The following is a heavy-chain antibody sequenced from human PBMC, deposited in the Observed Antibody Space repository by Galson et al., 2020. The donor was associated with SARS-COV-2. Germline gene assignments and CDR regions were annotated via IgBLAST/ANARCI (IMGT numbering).Heavy chain of an antibody. CDR2: ISHDGSNK. J-gene: IGHJ6*02. D-gene: IGHD3-16*01. CDR1: GFIVCSYG. CDR3: AKGYGSFYYSMDV. Sequence: TGGSLRLSCAASGFIVCSYGMHWVRQAPGKGLEWVSIISHDGSNKYYADSVKGRFTISRDNSKNTLYLQVNSLRAEDTAVYYCAKGYGSFYYSMDVWGQGTTVTVSS. V-gene: IGHV3-30*18.